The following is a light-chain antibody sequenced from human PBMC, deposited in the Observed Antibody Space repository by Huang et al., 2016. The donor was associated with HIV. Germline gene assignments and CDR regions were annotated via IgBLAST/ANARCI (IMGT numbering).Light chain of an antibody. J-gene: IGKJ3*01. V-gene: IGKV3-11*01. CDR1: QSVSTF. Sequence: EIVLTQSPATLSLSPGERATLSCRASQSVSTFLAWYQQTPGQAPRLLIHDASNRAAGIPARFSGSGSGTDFTLTISSLEPEDFAVYYCQQRSNWPTFGPGTKVDIK. CDR2: DAS. CDR3: QQRSNWPT.